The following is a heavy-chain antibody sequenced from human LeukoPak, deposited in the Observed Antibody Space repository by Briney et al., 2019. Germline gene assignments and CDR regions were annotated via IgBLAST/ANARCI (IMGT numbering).Heavy chain of an antibody. CDR2: INPNSGGT. J-gene: IGHJ4*02. V-gene: IGHV1-2*02. D-gene: IGHD3-22*01. CDR3: ARAGHYYDSSAYFDY. Sequence: ASVKVSCKASGYTFTGYYMHWVRQAPGQGLEWMGWINPNSGGTNYAQKFQGRVTMTRDTSISTAYMELSSLRSEDTAVYYCARAGHYYDSSAYFDYWGQGTLVTVSS. CDR1: GYTFTGYY.